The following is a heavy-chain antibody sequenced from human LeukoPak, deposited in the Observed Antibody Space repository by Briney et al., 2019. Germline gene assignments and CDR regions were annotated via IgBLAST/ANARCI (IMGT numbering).Heavy chain of an antibody. J-gene: IGHJ4*02. CDR2: ISWNSGSI. CDR1: GFTFDDYA. D-gene: IGHD3-22*01. Sequence: GRSLRLSCAASGFTFDDYAMHWVRQAPGKGLEWVSGISWNSGSIGYADSVKGRFTISRDNAKNSLYLQMNSLRAEDMALYYCAKDLTHYYDSSGYFDHWGQGTLVTVSP. V-gene: IGHV3-9*03. CDR3: AKDLTHYYDSSGYFDH.